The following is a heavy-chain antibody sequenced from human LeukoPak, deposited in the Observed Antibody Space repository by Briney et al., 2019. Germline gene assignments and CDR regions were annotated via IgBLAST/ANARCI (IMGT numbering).Heavy chain of an antibody. CDR2: INHRGST. D-gene: IGHD2-15*01. Sequence: SETLSLTCGVHGGSFSGYSCNWIRQPPGKGLEWIGEINHRGSTNYNPSLKSRVTISEDTSKKQFSLKLASVTAADTAIYYCAGGPYCSGGTCSFYFYGLAVWGPGTAVTVSS. CDR3: AGGPYCSGGTCSFYFYGLAV. CDR1: GGSFSGYS. J-gene: IGHJ6*02. V-gene: IGHV4-34*01.